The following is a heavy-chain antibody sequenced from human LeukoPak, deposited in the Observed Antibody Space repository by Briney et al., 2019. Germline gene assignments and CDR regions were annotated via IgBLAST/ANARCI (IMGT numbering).Heavy chain of an antibody. Sequence: GGSRRLSCAPSGFTFGSYAMSWVRQPPGKGLEWVSAISGSGGRTYYADSVKGRFTISRDNSKNTLYLQMSSLRAEDTAVYYCAKDPTRGYYDFWSGYYQTQNSYFDLWGRGTLVTVSS. CDR1: GFTFGSYA. CDR3: AKDPTRGYYDFWSGYYQTQNSYFDL. V-gene: IGHV3-23*01. CDR2: ISGSGGRT. D-gene: IGHD3-3*01. J-gene: IGHJ2*01.